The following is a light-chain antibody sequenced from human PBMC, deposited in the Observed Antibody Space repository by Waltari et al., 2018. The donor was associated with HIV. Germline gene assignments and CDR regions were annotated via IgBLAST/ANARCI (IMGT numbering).Light chain of an antibody. CDR1: SSTIGAAYA. Sequence: QSVLTQPPSVSGAPGQTVTISCTGSSSTIGAAYAVHWYQQVPGTAPKLLIYANTNRPSGVPDLFSGSKSGTSASLAISGLQTEDEADYYCQSYVSSVNVVFGGGTRVTVL. J-gene: IGLJ3*02. V-gene: IGLV1-40*01. CDR2: ANT. CDR3: QSYVSSVNVV.